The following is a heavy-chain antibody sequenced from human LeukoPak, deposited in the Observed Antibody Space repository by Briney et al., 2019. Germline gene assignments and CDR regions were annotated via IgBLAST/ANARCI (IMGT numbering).Heavy chain of an antibody. V-gene: IGHV3-21*01. CDR3: ARVRMIGDAFDI. Sequence: GGSLRLSCAASGFTFSSYSMNWVRQAPGKGLEWVSSISSCSSYIYYADSVKSRFTISRDNAKNSLYLQMNSLRAEDTAVYYCARVRMIGDAFDIWGQGTMVTVSS. CDR2: ISSCSSYI. J-gene: IGHJ3*02. D-gene: IGHD3-16*01. CDR1: GFTFSSYS.